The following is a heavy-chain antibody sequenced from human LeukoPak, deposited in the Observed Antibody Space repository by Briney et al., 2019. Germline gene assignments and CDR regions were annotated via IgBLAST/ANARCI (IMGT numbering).Heavy chain of an antibody. D-gene: IGHD6-19*01. J-gene: IGHJ3*02. CDR1: GHSLTSYS. CDR3: ARGDPDISFAVAGEAFDI. CDR2: INPSGGST. V-gene: IGHV1-46*01. Sequence: ASVKVSCKAFGHSLTSYSMHWVRQAPGQGLEWMGIINPSGGSTSYAQKFQGRVTMTRDTSTRTVYMEVTSLRSEDTAVYYCARGDPDISFAVAGEAFDIWGQGTMVTVSS.